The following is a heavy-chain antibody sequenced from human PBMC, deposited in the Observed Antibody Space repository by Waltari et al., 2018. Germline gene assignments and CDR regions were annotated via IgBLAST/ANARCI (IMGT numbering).Heavy chain of an antibody. Sequence: EVQLLESGGDLVQPGGSLRLSCAASGFTFSNYVMTWVRQAPGKGLEWVSVIGGGGSTTYYADSVKGRFTISRDNSKNTLYLQMNRLRVEDTAVYYCAKKLGVSSWYYFDYWGQGTLVTVSS. CDR2: IGGGGSTT. CDR1: GFTFSNYV. J-gene: IGHJ4*02. V-gene: IGHV3-23*01. CDR3: AKKLGVSSWYYFDY. D-gene: IGHD1-26*01.